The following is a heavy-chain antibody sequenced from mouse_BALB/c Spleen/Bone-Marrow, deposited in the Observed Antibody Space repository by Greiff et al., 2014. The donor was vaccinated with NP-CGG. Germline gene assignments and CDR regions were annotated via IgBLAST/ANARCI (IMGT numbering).Heavy chain of an antibody. CDR2: IYPGDGDT. Sequence: LQESGPELVKPGASVKISCTGSGYAFSSSWMNWVKQRPGQGLEWIGRIYPGDGDTNSNGRFKDKATLTADRSSNTAYMQLSSLTSVDSAVYFCARSAYYGSSYGAMDYWGQGTSVTVSS. CDR1: GYAFSSSW. V-gene: IGHV1-82*01. J-gene: IGHJ4*01. D-gene: IGHD1-1*01. CDR3: ARSAYYGSSYGAMDY.